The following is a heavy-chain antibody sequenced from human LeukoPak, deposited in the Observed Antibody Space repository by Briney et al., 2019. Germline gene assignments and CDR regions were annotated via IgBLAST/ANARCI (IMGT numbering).Heavy chain of an antibody. CDR3: ARGGGGLGV. Sequence: PGGPLRLSYAAAGFTFSSYGMHWVRQAPGKGLEWVAVISYDGSNKYYADSVKGRFTISRDNAKNTLYLQMNSLRAEDTAVYYCARGGGGLGVWGQGTTVTVSS. V-gene: IGHV3-30*03. CDR1: GFTFSSYG. CDR2: ISYDGSNK. J-gene: IGHJ6*02.